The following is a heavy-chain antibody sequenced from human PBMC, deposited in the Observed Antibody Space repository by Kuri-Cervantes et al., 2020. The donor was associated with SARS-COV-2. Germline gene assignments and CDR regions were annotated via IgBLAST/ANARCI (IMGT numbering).Heavy chain of an antibody. CDR1: GYTFTSYD. CDR3: ARVRGGGLGI. Sequence: GGSLRLSCKASGYTFTSYDINWVRQATGQGLEWMGWMNTNSGNTGYAQKFQGRVTMTRNISISTAYMELSSLRSEDTAVYFCARVRGGGLGIWGQGTLVTVSS. CDR2: MNTNSGNT. J-gene: IGHJ4*02. V-gene: IGHV1-8*01. D-gene: IGHD3-10*01.